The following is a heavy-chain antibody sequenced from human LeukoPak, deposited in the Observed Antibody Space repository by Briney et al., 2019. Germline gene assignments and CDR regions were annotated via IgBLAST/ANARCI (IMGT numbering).Heavy chain of an antibody. CDR3: ARVRCISTSCYEYNWFDP. D-gene: IGHD2-2*01. CDR2: IYYSGST. CDR1: GDSISSYY. V-gene: IGHV4-59*01. J-gene: IGHJ5*02. Sequence: SETLSLTCTVSGDSISSYYWSWIRQPPGKGLEWIGYIYYSGSTNYNPSLKSRVTISVDTSKNQFSLKLSSVTAADTAVYYCARVRCISTSCYEYNWFDPWGQGTLVTVSS.